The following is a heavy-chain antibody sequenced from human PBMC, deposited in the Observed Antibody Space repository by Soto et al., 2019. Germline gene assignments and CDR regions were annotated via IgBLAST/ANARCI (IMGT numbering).Heavy chain of an antibody. CDR1: GGPYNSFA. CDR3: ARFFCGAGSYHDGQKHNYYNGMDV. V-gene: IGHV1-69*13. D-gene: IGHD3-10*01. Sequence: SVKVSCKASGGPYNSFAISWVRQAPGQGLEWIGGIIPVFGTATYAQKFKGRVTITAEESTSTAYMELSSLTSEDTAVDYCARFFCGAGSYHDGQKHNYYNGMDVWGKRTTVHFCS. CDR2: IIPVFGTA. J-gene: IGHJ6*04.